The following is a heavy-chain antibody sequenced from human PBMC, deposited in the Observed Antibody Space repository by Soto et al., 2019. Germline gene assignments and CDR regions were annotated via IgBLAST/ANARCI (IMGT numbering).Heavy chain of an antibody. J-gene: IGHJ5*02. CDR2: IDPSDSYT. CDR3: ARLIDSVNYDFWSGYYTWFDP. Sequence: PXESLRISVKGSGYSFTSYWISWVRQMPGKGLEWMGRIDPSDSYTNYSPSFQGHVTISADKSISTAYLQWSSLKASDTAMYYCARLIDSVNYDFWSGYYTWFDPWGQGTLVTVSS. V-gene: IGHV5-10-1*01. D-gene: IGHD3-3*01. CDR1: GYSFTSYW.